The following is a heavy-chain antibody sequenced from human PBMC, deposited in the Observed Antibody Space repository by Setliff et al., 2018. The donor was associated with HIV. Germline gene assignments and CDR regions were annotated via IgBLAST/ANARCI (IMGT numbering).Heavy chain of an antibody. CDR1: GGSVSSGRFY. CDR3: ASTYYYDSLHFHH. D-gene: IGHD3-22*01. V-gene: IGHV4-61*10. Sequence: SETLSLTCTVSGGSVSSGRFYWSWIRQPAGKGLEWIGYVSYSGSTNFNPSLGSRLAMSVDTSKNQFSLKLSSVTAADTAVYYCASTYYYDSLHFHHWGQGTLVTVSS. CDR2: VSYSGST. J-gene: IGHJ1*01.